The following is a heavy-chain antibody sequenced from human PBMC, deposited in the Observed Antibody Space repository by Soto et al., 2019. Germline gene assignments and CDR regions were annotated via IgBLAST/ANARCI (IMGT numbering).Heavy chain of an antibody. CDR2: ISSSSSYI. CDR3: ARNRAPIRPPFGSCYLHHGMDV. J-gene: IGHJ6*02. V-gene: IGHV3-21*01. CDR1: GFTFSSYS. Sequence: EVQLVESGGGLVKPGGSLRLSCAASGFTFSSYSMNWVRQAPGKGLEWVSSISSSSSYIYYADSVKGRFTISRDNAKNSLYLQMNSLRAEDTAVYYCARNRAPIRPPFGSCYLHHGMDVWGQGTTVTVSS. D-gene: IGHD2-2*01.